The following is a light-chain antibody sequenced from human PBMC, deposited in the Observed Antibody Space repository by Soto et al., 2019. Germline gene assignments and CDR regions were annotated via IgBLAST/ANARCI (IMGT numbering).Light chain of an antibody. CDR1: SSDVGGYNY. J-gene: IGLJ2*01. CDR2: DVS. V-gene: IGLV2-8*01. Sequence: QSALTQPPSASGSPGQSVTISCTGTSSDVGGYNYVSWYQRHPGKAPKLMIYDVSERPSGVPDRFTGSKSGNTASLTVSGLQAEDEADSFCSSFAVSNNYVLFGGGTKLTVL. CDR3: SSFAVSNNYVL.